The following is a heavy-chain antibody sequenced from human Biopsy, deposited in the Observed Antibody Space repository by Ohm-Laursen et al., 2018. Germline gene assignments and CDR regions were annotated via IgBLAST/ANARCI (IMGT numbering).Heavy chain of an antibody. V-gene: IGHV4-59*01. CDR3: ARATNSTGWPYYYFYGMDV. Sequence: SQTLSLTCTVSGVPINCDYWSWIRQTPGKGLEWIGYIYYSGRNNYNPSLKSRVTISVDTSKNQFSLRLNSVTAAATAVYYCARATNSTGWPYYYFYGMDVWGQGTTVTVSS. D-gene: IGHD2/OR15-2a*01. CDR1: GVPINCDY. J-gene: IGHJ6*02. CDR2: IYYSGRN.